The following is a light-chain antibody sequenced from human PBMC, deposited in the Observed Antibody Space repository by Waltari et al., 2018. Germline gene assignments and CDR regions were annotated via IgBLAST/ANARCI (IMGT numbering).Light chain of an antibody. CDR1: SSNIGRNH. CDR2: RDD. CDR3: ATLYDSLSGGV. J-gene: IGLJ1*01. Sequence: QSVVTQPPSASGTPGQRVTIFCSGSSSNIGRNHVYWYRQFPGAAPKLLIYRDDQRPSGVADRFSGSKSGTSASLAIGGLRSEDEADYYCATLYDSLSGGVFGTGTNVTVV. V-gene: IGLV1-47*01.